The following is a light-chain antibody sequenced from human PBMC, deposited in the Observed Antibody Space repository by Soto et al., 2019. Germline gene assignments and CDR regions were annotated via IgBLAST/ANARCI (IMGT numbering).Light chain of an antibody. CDR3: QQSYTFPIT. CDR2: AAS. CDR1: PSIASF. J-gene: IGKJ5*01. V-gene: IGKV1-39*01. Sequence: DIQMTQSPSSLSASVGDRVTITCRASPSIASFLNWYQQKPGKAPNLLIYAASSLQSGVPSRFSGSGSRTDFTLTISSLQPEDFATYYCQQSYTFPITFGQGTRLEIK.